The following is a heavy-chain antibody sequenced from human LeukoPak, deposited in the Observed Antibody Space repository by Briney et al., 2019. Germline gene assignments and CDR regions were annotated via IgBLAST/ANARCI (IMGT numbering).Heavy chain of an antibody. CDR3: AREDYYGSGNQPFDY. CDR2: ISAYNGNT. V-gene: IGHV1-18*01. CDR1: GYTFTSYG. Sequence: GASVKVSCKASGYTFTSYGISWVRQAPGQGLEWMGWISAYNGNTNYAQKLQGRVTVTTDTSTSTAYMELRSLRSDDTAVYYCAREDYYGSGNQPFDYWGQGTLVTVSS. D-gene: IGHD3-10*01. J-gene: IGHJ4*02.